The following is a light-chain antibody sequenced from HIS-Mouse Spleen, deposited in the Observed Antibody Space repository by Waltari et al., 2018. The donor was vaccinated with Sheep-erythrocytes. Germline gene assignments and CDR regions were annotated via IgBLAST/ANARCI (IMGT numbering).Light chain of an antibody. J-gene: IGKJ3*01. CDR2: DAS. CDR1: QDISNY. CDR3: QQYDNLFT. Sequence: DIQRTQSPSSLSASVGDRVTITCQASQDISNYLNWYQQKPGKAPNLLTYDASNLETGVPSRFSGSGSGTDFTFTISSLQPEDIATYYCQQYDNLFTFGPGTKVDIK. V-gene: IGKV1-33*01.